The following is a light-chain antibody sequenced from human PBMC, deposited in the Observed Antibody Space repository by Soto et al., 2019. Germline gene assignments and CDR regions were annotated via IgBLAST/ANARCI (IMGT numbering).Light chain of an antibody. CDR3: QQADTFPIT. CDR2: AAS. CDR1: QGISRS. J-gene: IGKJ5*01. Sequence: IRMTQSPSSFSASTGDRVTITCRASQGISRSLAWYQQKPGKAPKLLIYAASSLQSGVPSRFSGSGFGTDFTLTISSLQPEDSAIYYCQQADTFPITFGQGTRLEI. V-gene: IGKV1D-12*01.